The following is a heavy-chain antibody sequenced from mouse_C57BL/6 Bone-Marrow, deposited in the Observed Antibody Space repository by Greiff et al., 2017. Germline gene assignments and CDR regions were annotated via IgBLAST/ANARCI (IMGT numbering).Heavy chain of an antibody. CDR2: SRNKANDYTT. Sequence: EVQGVESGGGLVQSGRSLRLSCATSGFTFSDFYMEWVRQAPGKGLEWIAASRNKANDYTTEYSASVKGRFIVSRDTSQSILYLQMYALRAEDTAIYYCARDGGLRGNYAMDYWGQGNSVTVSS. D-gene: IGHD2-4*01. J-gene: IGHJ4*01. CDR3: ARDGGLRGNYAMDY. CDR1: GFTFSDFY. V-gene: IGHV7-1*01.